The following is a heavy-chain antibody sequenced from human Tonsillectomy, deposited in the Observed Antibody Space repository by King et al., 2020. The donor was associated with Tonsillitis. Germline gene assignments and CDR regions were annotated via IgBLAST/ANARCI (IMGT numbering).Heavy chain of an antibody. D-gene: IGHD2-15*01. CDR1: GFTFSSYA. V-gene: IGHV3-23*04. Sequence: AQLVESGGGLVQPGGSLRLSCAASGFTFSSYAMSWVRQAPGKGLEWVSGISGSGGNTYYADSVKGRFTISRDNSKNTLYLQMNSLRAEDTAEYYCAKDRGRYYYYGMDVWGQGTTVTVSS. CDR3: AKDRGRYYYYGMDV. CDR2: ISGSGGNT. J-gene: IGHJ6*02.